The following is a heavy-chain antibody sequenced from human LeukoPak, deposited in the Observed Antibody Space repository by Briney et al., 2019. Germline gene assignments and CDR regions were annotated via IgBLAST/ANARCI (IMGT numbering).Heavy chain of an antibody. J-gene: IGHJ4*02. CDR2: INGDGSRT. D-gene: IGHD3-10*01. V-gene: IGHV3-74*01. Sequence: PGGSLRLSCAASGFTLSDYYMHWVRQAPGKGLLWISHINGDGSRTGYADSVKGRFTISRDNAKNILYLQMNSLRAEDTAVYYCSRGTYPYSSDNWGQGALVTVSS. CDR3: SRGTYPYSSDN. CDR1: GFTLSDYY.